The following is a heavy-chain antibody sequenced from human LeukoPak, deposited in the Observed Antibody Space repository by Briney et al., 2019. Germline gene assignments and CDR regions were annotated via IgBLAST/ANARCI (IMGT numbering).Heavy chain of an antibody. D-gene: IGHD6-6*01. J-gene: IGHJ6*03. CDR1: GFTFSTYG. CDR3: AKGNIAARPSYYYMDV. Sequence: PGGSLRLSCAASGFTFSTYGMHWVRQTAGKGLEWVAFIRYDGTIKYYADSVKGRFTISRDNSKNTLYLQMNSLRAEDTAVYYCAKGNIAARPSYYYMDVWGKGTTVTVSS. V-gene: IGHV3-30*02. CDR2: IRYDGTIK.